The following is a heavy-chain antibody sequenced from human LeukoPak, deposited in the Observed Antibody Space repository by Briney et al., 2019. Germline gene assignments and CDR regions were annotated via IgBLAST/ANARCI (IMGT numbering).Heavy chain of an antibody. Sequence: GGSLRLSCAASGFTFSSYGMSWVRQAPGKGLEWVSAISGSGGRTFYADSVQGRFTISRDNYKNTLNLQMNSLRAEDTAVYYCAKVYGSGDYWGQGTLVTVSS. CDR1: GFTFSSYG. V-gene: IGHV3-23*01. CDR3: AKVYGSGDY. J-gene: IGHJ4*02. D-gene: IGHD3-10*01. CDR2: ISGSGGRT.